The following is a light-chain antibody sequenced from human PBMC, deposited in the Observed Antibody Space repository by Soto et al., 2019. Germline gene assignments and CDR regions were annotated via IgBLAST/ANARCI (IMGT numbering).Light chain of an antibody. Sequence: DIQMTQSPSSLSASVGDRATITCRASQNIRSYLNWYQLTSGKAPKLLIYAASSFQSGVPSRFSGSGSGTDFTLVISGLQPEDFATYYCQQTYTAPYTFGQGTQLEIK. CDR1: QNIRSY. V-gene: IGKV1-39*01. CDR3: QQTYTAPYT. CDR2: AAS. J-gene: IGKJ2*01.